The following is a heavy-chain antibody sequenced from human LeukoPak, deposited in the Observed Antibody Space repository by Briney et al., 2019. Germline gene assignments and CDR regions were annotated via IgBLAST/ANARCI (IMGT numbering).Heavy chain of an antibody. Sequence: GGSLRLSCAASGFSSSNYDMKWVRQAPGEGLEWVSYISGSGSTIYHADSVKGRFTISRENVRNSLYLQMNSLRDEDTAVYYCVRVTAVTAGDYWGQGTLVTVSS. D-gene: IGHD4-17*01. CDR2: ISGSGSTI. V-gene: IGHV3-48*02. J-gene: IGHJ4*02. CDR3: VRVTAVTAGDY. CDR1: GFSSSNYD.